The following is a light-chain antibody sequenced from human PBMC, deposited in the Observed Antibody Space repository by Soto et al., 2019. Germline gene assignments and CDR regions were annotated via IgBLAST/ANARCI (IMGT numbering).Light chain of an antibody. CDR2: DAS. CDR3: QQRNNWPIT. Sequence: EIVLTQSPATLSLSPGERATLSCRASQSVSSYLAWYQQKPGQAPRLLIYDASNRATGIPARFSGSGSGTDFTLTIRSLEPEDFALYYCQQRNNWPITFGQGTRLAIK. CDR1: QSVSSY. V-gene: IGKV3-11*01. J-gene: IGKJ5*01.